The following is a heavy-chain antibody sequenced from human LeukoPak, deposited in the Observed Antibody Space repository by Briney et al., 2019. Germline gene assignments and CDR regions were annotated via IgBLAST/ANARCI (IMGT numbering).Heavy chain of an antibody. CDR2: ISAYNGKT. D-gene: IGHD6-13*01. V-gene: IGHV1-18*01. CDR1: GYTFSNYG. CDR3: ARAIAAAGHIYYYYYYMDV. J-gene: IGHJ6*03. Sequence: GASVKVSCKASGYTFSNYGITWVRQAPGQGLEWMGWISAYNGKTNYAQKLQGRVTMTTDTSTNTAYMELRSLRSDDTAVYYCARAIAAAGHIYYYYYYMDVWGKGTTVTISS.